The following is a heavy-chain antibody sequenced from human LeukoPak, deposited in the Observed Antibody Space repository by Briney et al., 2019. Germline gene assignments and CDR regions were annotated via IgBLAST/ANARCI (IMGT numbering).Heavy chain of an antibody. V-gene: IGHV3-23*01. CDR1: GITLSNYG. CDR3: AKRGVVIRVILVGFHKEAYYFDS. J-gene: IGHJ4*02. CDR2: MSDSGGRT. D-gene: IGHD3-22*01. Sequence: GGSLRLSCAVSGITLSNYGMSWVRQAPGKGLEWVAGMSDSGGRTNYADSVKGRFTISRDNPKNTLYLQMNSLRAEDTAVYFCAKRGVVIRVILVGFHKEAYYFDSWGQGALVTVSS.